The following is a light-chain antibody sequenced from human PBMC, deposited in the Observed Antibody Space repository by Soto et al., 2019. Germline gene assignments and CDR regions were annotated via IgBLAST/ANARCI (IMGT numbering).Light chain of an antibody. CDR1: SSDVGSYNL. V-gene: IGLV2-23*01. CDR2: EGS. CDR3: CSYAGSSTYV. J-gene: IGLJ1*01. Sequence: QSVLTQPASVSGSPGQSITISCTGTSSDVGSYNLVSWYQQHPGKAPKLMIYEGSKRPSGVSNRFSGSKSGNTASLTISGLQADDEADYYCCSYAGSSTYVFGPGTTVTVL.